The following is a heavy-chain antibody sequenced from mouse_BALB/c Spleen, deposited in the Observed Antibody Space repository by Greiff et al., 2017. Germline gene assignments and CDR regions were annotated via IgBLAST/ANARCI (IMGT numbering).Heavy chain of an antibody. Sequence: EVKLVESGGGLVQPGGSLRLSCATSGFTFTDYYMSWVRQPPGKALEWLGFIRNKANGYTSEYSASVKGRFTISRDNSQSILYLQMKTLRAEDKATYYCARAYYGNCGAMDYWGQGTSVTVSA. J-gene: IGHJ4*01. D-gene: IGHD2-1*01. CDR3: ARAYYGNCGAMDY. CDR1: GFTFTDYY. V-gene: IGHV7-3*02. CDR2: IRNKANGYTS.